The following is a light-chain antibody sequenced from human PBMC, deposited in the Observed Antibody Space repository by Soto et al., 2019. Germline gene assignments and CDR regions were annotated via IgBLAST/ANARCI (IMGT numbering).Light chain of an antibody. CDR3: SSNAGSSNV. Sequence: QSVLTQPPSASGSPGQSVAISCTGTSSDVGGYNYVSWYQQHPGKAPKLMIYEVNKRPSGVPDRFSGSKSGNTASLTVSGLQAEDEADYYCSSNAGSSNVFGTGTKVTDL. V-gene: IGLV2-8*01. CDR1: SSDVGGYNY. CDR2: EVN. J-gene: IGLJ1*01.